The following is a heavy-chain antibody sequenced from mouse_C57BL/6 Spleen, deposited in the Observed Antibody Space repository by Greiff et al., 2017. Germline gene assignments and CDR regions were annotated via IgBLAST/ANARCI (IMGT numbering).Heavy chain of an antibody. Sequence: QVQLQQPGAELVKPGASVKLSCKASGYTFTSYWMHWVKQRPGQGLEWIGMIHPNSGSTNYNEKFKSKATLTVDKSSSTAYMQLSSLTSEDSAVYYCARGVGIYGGYSFAYWGQGTLVTVSA. CDR3: ARGVGIYGGYSFAY. CDR1: GYTFTSYW. CDR2: IHPNSGST. V-gene: IGHV1-64*01. J-gene: IGHJ3*01. D-gene: IGHD2-3*01.